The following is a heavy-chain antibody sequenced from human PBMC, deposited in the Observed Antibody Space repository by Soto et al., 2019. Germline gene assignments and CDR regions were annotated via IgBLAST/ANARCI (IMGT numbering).Heavy chain of an antibody. CDR3: ARGLGGYRDYLDY. D-gene: IGHD3-16*02. Sequence: ASVKGSCKASGYTFTNYAMHWMRQAPGQRLEWMGWINTGNGNTKYSQKFQGRVTITRDASASTAYVELSSLRTEDTAVYYCARGLGGYRDYLDYWG. J-gene: IGHJ4*01. CDR1: GYTFTNYA. V-gene: IGHV1-3*04. CDR2: INTGNGNT.